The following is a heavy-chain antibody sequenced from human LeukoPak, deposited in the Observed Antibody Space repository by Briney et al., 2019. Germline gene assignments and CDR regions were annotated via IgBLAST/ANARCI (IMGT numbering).Heavy chain of an antibody. CDR2: IRYDGSNK. D-gene: IGHD1-26*01. Sequence: PGGSLRLSCAASGFTFSSYGMHWVRQAPGKGLEWVAFIRYDGSNKYYADSVKGRFTISRDNSKNTLYLQMNSLRAEDTAVYYCAKDRGSYFSNWFDPWGQGTLVTVSS. CDR3: AKDRGSYFSNWFDP. V-gene: IGHV3-30*02. J-gene: IGHJ5*02. CDR1: GFTFSSYG.